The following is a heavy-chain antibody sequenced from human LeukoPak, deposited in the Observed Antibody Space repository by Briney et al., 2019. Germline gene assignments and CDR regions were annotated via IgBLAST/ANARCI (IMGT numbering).Heavy chain of an antibody. CDR2: IWYDGSNK. CDR3: ARDLTPFLEWLGPYYFDY. V-gene: IGHV3-33*01. CDR1: GFTFSSYG. J-gene: IGHJ4*02. D-gene: IGHD3-3*01. Sequence: GGSLRLSCAASGFTFSSYGMHWVRQAPGKGLEWVAVIWYDGSNKYYADSVKGRFTISRDNAKNSLYLQMNSLRAEDTAVYYCARDLTPFLEWLGPYYFDYWGQGTLVTVSS.